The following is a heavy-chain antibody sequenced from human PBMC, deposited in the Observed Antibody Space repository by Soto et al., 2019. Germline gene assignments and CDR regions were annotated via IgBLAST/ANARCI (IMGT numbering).Heavy chain of an antibody. V-gene: IGHV4-31*03. CDR2: IYDSGST. J-gene: IGHJ4*02. D-gene: IGHD6-19*01. CDR1: GGSMDTVGFY. CDR3: ARSPRRYSSGWYDYFDY. Sequence: QVQLQESGPGLVKPSQTLSLTCTVSGGSMDTVGFYWAWIRQHPGKGLEWIGYIYDSGSTYYNPSLVRRVSISVDTSKKHFSLRLNSVTAADTAVYYCARSPRRYSSGWYDYFDYWGQGTLVPVSS.